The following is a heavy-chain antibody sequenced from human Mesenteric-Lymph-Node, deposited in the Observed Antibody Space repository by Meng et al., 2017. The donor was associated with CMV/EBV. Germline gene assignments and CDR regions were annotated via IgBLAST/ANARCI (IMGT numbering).Heavy chain of an antibody. Sequence: SGPTLVTPTQTRTLTCTSSGFSLSTSGVGVGWIRRHPGKALEWLARICWIDDKRYDPSLKSRLTVTKDTSTDQVVLTMTNMDPMDTASYYCAHRYYDYESGIADYWGQGTLVTVSS. V-gene: IGHV2-5*01. CDR2: ICWIDDK. CDR1: GFSLSTSGVG. D-gene: IGHD3-3*01. J-gene: IGHJ4*02. CDR3: AHRYYDYESGIADY.